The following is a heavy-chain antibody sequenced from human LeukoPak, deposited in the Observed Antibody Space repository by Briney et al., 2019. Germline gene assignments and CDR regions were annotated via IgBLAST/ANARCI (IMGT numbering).Heavy chain of an antibody. Sequence: SETLSLTCTVSGGSISSYYWSWIRQPPGKGLEWIGYIYYSGSTNYNPSLKSRVTISVDTSKNQFSLKLSSVTAADTAVYYCARAAARIQLWLRRAFDIWGQGTMVTVSS. CDR2: IYYSGST. J-gene: IGHJ3*02. CDR3: ARAAARIQLWLRRAFDI. D-gene: IGHD5-18*01. CDR1: GGSISSYY. V-gene: IGHV4-59*12.